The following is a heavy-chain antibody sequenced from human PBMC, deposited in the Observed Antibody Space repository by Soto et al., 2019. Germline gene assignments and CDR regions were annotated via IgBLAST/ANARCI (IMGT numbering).Heavy chain of an antibody. CDR3: ARVLNTYYYDSSGPLGFDY. CDR2: IYYSGGT. V-gene: IGHV4-59*01. J-gene: IGHJ4*02. CDR1: GGSISSYY. D-gene: IGHD3-22*01. Sequence: PSETLSLTCTVSGGSISSYYWSWIRQPPGKGLEWIGYIYYSGGTNYNPSLKSRVTISVDTSKNQFSLKLSSVTAADTAVYYCARVLNTYYYDSSGPLGFDYWGQGTLVTVSS.